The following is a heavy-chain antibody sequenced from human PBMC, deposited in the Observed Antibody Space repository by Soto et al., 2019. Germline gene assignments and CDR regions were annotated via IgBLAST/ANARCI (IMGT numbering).Heavy chain of an antibody. CDR3: ARSDDL. CDR2: INPDSGTP. V-gene: IGHV1-2*02. J-gene: IGHJ4*02. CDR1: GYTLSDYF. Sequence: QVLLVQSGPDVKKPGASVRVSCRASGYTLSDYFIHWVRQAPGQGLEWMGWINPDSGTPYYAQKFQGRVTMTRDTSLGTPYLVLYRLESADTAVYYCARSDDLWGPGTLVTVST.